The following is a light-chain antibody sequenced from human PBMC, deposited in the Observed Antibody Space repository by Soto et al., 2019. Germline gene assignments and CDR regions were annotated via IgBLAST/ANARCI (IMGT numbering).Light chain of an antibody. Sequence: EIVLTQSPATLSLSPGERATLSCRASQGVSSYLAWYQQKPGQAPRLLIYDASNRATGIPARFSRSGSGTDVTLTITSLEHEDFAVYYCQQRSNWPSTFGGGTKVEIK. CDR2: DAS. V-gene: IGKV3-11*01. J-gene: IGKJ4*01. CDR1: QGVSSY. CDR3: QQRSNWPST.